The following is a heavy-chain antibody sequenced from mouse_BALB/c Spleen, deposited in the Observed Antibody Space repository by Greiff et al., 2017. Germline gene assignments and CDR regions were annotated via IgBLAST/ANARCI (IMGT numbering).Heavy chain of an antibody. CDR1: GFTFSDYY. CDR3: ARGSLLRQGSRYYFDY. CDR2: ISDGGSYT. V-gene: IGHV5-4*02. Sequence: EVKLVESGGGLVKPGGTLKLSCAASGFTFSDYYMYWVRQTPEKRLEWVATISDGGSYTYYPDSVKGRFTISRDNAKNNLYLQMSSLKSEDTAMYYCARGSLLRQGSRYYFDYWGQGTTLTVSS. D-gene: IGHD1-2*01. J-gene: IGHJ2*01.